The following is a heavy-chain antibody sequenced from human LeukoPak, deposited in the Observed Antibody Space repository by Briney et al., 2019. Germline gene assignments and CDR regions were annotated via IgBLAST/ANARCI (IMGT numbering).Heavy chain of an antibody. J-gene: IGHJ4*02. CDR3: ARDQEGFDY. CDR1: GFTFSSYA. CDR2: MSTSGGST. Sequence: GGSLRLSCAASGFTFSSYAMSWVRQAPGKGLEWVSAMSTSGGSTYYADSVKGRFTISRDNSKSALSLQMNSLRAEDTAVYYCARDQEGFDYWGQGTLVTVSS. V-gene: IGHV3-23*01.